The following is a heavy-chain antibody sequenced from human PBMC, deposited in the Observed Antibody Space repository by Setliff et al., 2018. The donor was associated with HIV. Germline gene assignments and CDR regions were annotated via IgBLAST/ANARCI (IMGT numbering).Heavy chain of an antibody. CDR3: ARGNNKWSRLWGY. CDR1: GGSFNSAYYF. Sequence: SEPLSLTCTISGGSFNSAYYFWGWIRQSPGKGLEWIATISYDGNTYYNPSLRTQLTISSAPSQNQFSLTMTSLTAADTAVYFCARGNNKWSRLWGYWGQGTRVTVT. J-gene: IGHJ4*02. V-gene: IGHV4-39*07. CDR2: ISYDGNT. D-gene: IGHD3-3*01.